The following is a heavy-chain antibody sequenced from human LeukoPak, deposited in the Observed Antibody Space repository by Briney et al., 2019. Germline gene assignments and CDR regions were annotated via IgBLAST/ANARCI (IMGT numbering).Heavy chain of an antibody. J-gene: IGHJ4*02. CDR2: IYHSGST. Sequence: SQTLSLTCAVSGGSISNGVYSWSWIRQPPGKGLEWIGYIYHSGSTYYNPSLKSRVTISVDRSKNQFSLKLSSVTAADTAVYYCAREQQQLGFDYWGQGTLVTVSS. D-gene: IGHD6-13*01. V-gene: IGHV4-30-2*01. CDR1: GGSISNGVYS. CDR3: AREQQQLGFDY.